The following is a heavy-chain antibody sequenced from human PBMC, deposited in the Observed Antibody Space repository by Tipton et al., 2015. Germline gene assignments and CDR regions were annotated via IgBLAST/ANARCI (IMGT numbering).Heavy chain of an antibody. CDR2: INPDDSDT. CDR1: GYSFTSYW. J-gene: IGHJ5*01. V-gene: IGHV5-51*01. CDR3: ARQPLVYAINGWLDS. Sequence: QLVQSGAEVKKPGESLKISCQGSGYSFTSYWIGWVRQMPGKGLEWMGIINPDDSDTKYSPSFQGQVTISADKSINTAYLQWSSLKASDTAIYYCARQPLVYAINGWLDSWGQGTLVTVSS. D-gene: IGHD2-8*01.